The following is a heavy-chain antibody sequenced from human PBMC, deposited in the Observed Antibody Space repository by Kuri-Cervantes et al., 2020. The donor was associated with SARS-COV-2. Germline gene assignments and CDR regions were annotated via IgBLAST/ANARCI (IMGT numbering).Heavy chain of an antibody. Sequence: ASVKVSCKASGYTFTGYYMHWVRQAPGQGLEWMGWINPNSGGTNYAQKFQGRVTMTRDTSISTAYMELSRRRSDDTAVYYCARAAMAVYYFDYWGQGTLVTVSS. J-gene: IGHJ4*02. CDR3: ARAAMAVYYFDY. CDR1: GYTFTGYY. CDR2: INPNSGGT. V-gene: IGHV1-2*02. D-gene: IGHD5-18*01.